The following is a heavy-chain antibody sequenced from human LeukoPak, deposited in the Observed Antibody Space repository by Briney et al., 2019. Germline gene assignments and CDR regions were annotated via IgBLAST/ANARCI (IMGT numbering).Heavy chain of an antibody. J-gene: IGHJ3*02. D-gene: IGHD3-3*01. CDR2: IYTSGST. V-gene: IGHV4-4*07. Sequence: SETLSLTCTVSGGSISSYYWSWIRQPAGKGLEWIGRIYTSGSTNYNPSLKSRVTMSVDTSKNQFSLKLSSVTAADTAVYYCARDRASETYYDFWSGYYGDAFDIWGQGTMVTASS. CDR3: ARDRASETYYDFWSGYYGDAFDI. CDR1: GGSISSYY.